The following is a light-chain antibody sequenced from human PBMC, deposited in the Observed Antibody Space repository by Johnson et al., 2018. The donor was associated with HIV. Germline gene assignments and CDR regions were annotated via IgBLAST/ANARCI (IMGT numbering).Light chain of an antibody. V-gene: IGLV1-51*02. CDR3: GTWDSSLSAFYV. J-gene: IGLJ1*01. CDR1: SSNIGSNY. Sequence: QSVLTQPPSVSAAPGQKVTVSCSGSSSNIGSNYVSWYQQLPGTAPKLLIYENNKRPSGIPDRFSGSKSGPSATLGITGLQTGDEADYYCGTWDSSLSAFYVFGTGTKITVL. CDR2: ENN.